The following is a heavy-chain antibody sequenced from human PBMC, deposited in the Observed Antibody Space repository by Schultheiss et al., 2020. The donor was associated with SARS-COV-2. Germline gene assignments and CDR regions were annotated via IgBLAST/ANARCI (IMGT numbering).Heavy chain of an antibody. CDR2: IWYDGSNK. D-gene: IGHD5-18*01. CDR3: ATVKGLQEWFISDF. J-gene: IGHJ4*02. CDR1: GFTFSSYG. V-gene: IGHV3-33*01. Sequence: GGSLRLSCAASGFTFSSYGMHWVRQAPGKGLEWVAVIWYDGSNKYYADSVKGRFTISRDNSKNTLYLQMSSLRAEDTAVYYCATVKGLQEWFISDFWGQGTLVTVSS.